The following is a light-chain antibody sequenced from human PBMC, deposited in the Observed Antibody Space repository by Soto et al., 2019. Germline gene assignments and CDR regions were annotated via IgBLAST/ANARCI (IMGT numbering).Light chain of an antibody. CDR1: SSDVGGYNY. CDR3: CSYAGNYSWV. Sequence: QSVLTQPASVSGSPGQSITISCTGTSSDVGGYNYVSWYQQHPGEAPKLMIYDVTKRPSGVPDRFSGSKSGNTASLTISGLQAEDETDYFCCSYAGNYSWVFGGGTKLTVL. CDR2: DVT. V-gene: IGLV2-11*01. J-gene: IGLJ3*02.